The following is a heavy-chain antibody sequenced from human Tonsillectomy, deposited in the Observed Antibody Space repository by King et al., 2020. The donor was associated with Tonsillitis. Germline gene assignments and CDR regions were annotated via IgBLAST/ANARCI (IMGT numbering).Heavy chain of an antibody. V-gene: IGHV3-30*18. CDR2: ISYDGNNK. CDR3: AKDQRHGTLDYYYSMDV. J-gene: IGHJ6*02. CDR1: GFTFSSYG. Sequence: VQLVESGGGVVQPGRSLGLSCAASGFTFSSYGMQWVRQAPGKGLEWVAVISYDGNNKYYADSVKGRFTISRDNSKNTLYLQMNSLRAEDTAFYYCAKDQRHGTLDYYYSMDVWGQGTTVTVPS. D-gene: IGHD1/OR15-1a*01.